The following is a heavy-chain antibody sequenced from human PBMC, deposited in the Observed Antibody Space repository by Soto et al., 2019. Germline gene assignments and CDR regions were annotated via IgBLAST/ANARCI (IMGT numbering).Heavy chain of an antibody. Sequence: PGGSLRLSCAASGFTFSNAWINWVRQAPGKGLEWVGRIKSKTDGGTTDYAEPVKGRFAISRDDSNNMVYLQMNSLKIEDTAVYYCTTDSYSTIIIVRFDYWGHGTRVXVSS. D-gene: IGHD3-22*01. CDR2: IKSKTDGGTT. V-gene: IGHV3-15*07. J-gene: IGHJ4*01. CDR1: GFTFSNAW. CDR3: TTDSYSTIIIVRFDY.